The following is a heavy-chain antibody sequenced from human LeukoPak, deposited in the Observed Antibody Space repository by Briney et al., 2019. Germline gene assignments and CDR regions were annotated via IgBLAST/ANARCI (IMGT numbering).Heavy chain of an antibody. D-gene: IGHD2-2*03. CDR2: INSDGSST. V-gene: IGHV3-74*01. CDR3: ARVAIDYYGMDV. CDR1: GFTFSSYW. Sequence: GGSLRLSCAASGFTFSSYWMHWVRQAPGKGLVWVSRINSDGSSTSYADSVKGRFTISRDNAKNTLYLQMNSLRAEDTAVYYCARVAIDYYGMDVWGQGTTVTVSS. J-gene: IGHJ6*02.